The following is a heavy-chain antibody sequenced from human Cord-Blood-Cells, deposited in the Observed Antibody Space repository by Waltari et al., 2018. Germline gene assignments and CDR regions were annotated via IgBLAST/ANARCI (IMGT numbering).Heavy chain of an antibody. V-gene: IGHV4-34*01. J-gene: IGHJ3*02. CDR3: ARAGVVVAATGAFDI. CDR2: INHSGST. Sequence: QVQLQQWGAGLLKPSETLSLTCAVYGGSFSGYYWSWIRQPPGKGLEWIGEINHSGSTNYNPSLKRRVTISVDTSKNQFSLKLSSVTAADTAVYYCARAGVVVAATGAFDIWGQGTMVTVSS. CDR1: GGSFSGYY. D-gene: IGHD2-15*01.